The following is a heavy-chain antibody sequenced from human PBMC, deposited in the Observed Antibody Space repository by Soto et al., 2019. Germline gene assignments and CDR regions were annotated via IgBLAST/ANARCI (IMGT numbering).Heavy chain of an antibody. CDR3: ARERRDVLRCLEWLPRGRAFDI. Sequence: ASVKVSCKASGYTFTSYDINWVRQATGQGLEWMGWMNPNSGNTSYAQKFQGRVTMTRNTAISTAYMELSSLRSEDTGVYYCARERRDVLRCLEWLPRGRAFDIWGQGTMVTVSS. V-gene: IGHV1-8*01. J-gene: IGHJ3*02. D-gene: IGHD3-3*01. CDR1: GYTFTSYD. CDR2: MNPNSGNT.